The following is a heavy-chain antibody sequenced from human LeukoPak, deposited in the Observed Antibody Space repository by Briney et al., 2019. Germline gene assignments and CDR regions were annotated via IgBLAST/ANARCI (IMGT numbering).Heavy chain of an antibody. Sequence: GGSLRLSCAASGFTFSSYGMHWVRQAPGKGLEWVAVISYDGSNKYYADSVKGRFTISRDNSKNTLYLQMNSLRAEDTAVYYCARTTSDMVRGVMSNWFDPWGQGTLVTVSS. J-gene: IGHJ5*02. V-gene: IGHV3-30*03. CDR2: ISYDGSNK. D-gene: IGHD3-10*01. CDR3: ARTTSDMVRGVMSNWFDP. CDR1: GFTFSSYG.